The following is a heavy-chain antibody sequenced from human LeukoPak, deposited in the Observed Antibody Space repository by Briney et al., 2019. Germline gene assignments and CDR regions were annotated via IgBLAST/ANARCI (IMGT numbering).Heavy chain of an antibody. CDR2: INRNSSYI. CDR1: GFTFSFHT. CDR3: ARGGFQRWLVGTSYWFDP. D-gene: IGHD6-19*01. Sequence: GGSLRLSCAGSGFTFSFHTMNWVRQAPGKGLEWVSSINRNSSYIYFPDSVKGRFTISRDNAKNSLYLQMNSLRAEDTAVDYWARGGFQRWLVGTSYWFDPWARGTLVPVS. J-gene: IGHJ5*02. V-gene: IGHV3-21*04.